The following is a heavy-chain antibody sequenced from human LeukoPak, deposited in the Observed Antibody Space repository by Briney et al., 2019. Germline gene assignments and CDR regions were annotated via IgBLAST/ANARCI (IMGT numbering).Heavy chain of an antibody. V-gene: IGHV3-21*01. D-gene: IGHD1-26*01. J-gene: IGHJ3*02. Sequence: GGSLRLSCAASGFTSSSYSMNWVRQAPGKGLEWVSSISSSSYIYYADSVKGRFTISRDNAKNSLYLQMNSLRAEDTAVYYCATHISDSGSYPPDAFDIWGQGTMVTVSS. CDR2: ISSSSYI. CDR1: GFTSSSYS. CDR3: ATHISDSGSYPPDAFDI.